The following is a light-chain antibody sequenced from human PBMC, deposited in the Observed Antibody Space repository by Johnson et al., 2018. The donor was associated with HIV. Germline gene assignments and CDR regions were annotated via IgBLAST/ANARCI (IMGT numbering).Light chain of an antibody. CDR2: DNN. V-gene: IGLV1-51*01. CDR3: GTWDSSLRVGV. CDR1: TSNIGNNY. J-gene: IGLJ1*01. Sequence: QPVLTQPPSVSAAPGQKVTVSCSGSTSNIGNNYVSWYQQLPGTAPKLLIYDNNKRPSGTPDRFSGSKSGTSATLGITGLQTGDAADYYCGTWDSSLRVGVFGTGTKVTVL.